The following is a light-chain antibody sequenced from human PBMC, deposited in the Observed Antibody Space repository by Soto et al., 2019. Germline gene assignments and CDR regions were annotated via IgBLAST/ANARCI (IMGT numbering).Light chain of an antibody. CDR1: QGIANY. V-gene: IGKV1-27*01. Sequence: DIQMTQSPSSLSASVGDRVTISCRASQGIANYLAWYQQKPGKVPELLIYAPSTLHSGVPSRFSGSGSGTDFTLTISSQQPEDVASYYCQKYSSAPWTFGQATKVEI. CDR3: QKYSSAPWT. J-gene: IGKJ1*01. CDR2: APS.